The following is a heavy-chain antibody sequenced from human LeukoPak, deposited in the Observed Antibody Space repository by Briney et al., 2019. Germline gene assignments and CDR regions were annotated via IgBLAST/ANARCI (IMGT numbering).Heavy chain of an antibody. D-gene: IGHD3-10*01. V-gene: IGHV3-21*01. CDR2: ISSSSSYI. Sequence: GGSLRLSCAASGFTSSSYSMNWVRQAPGKGLEWVSSISSSSSYIYYADSVKGRFTISRDNAKNSLYLQMNSLRAEDTAVYYCARYGSGIINYWGQGTLVTVSS. CDR3: ARYGSGIINY. J-gene: IGHJ4*02. CDR1: GFTSSSYS.